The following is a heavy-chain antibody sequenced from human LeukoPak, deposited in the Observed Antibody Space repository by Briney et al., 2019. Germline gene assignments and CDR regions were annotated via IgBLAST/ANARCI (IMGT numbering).Heavy chain of an antibody. CDR3: AREYSSSFLDAFDI. CDR2: IYYSGST. J-gene: IGHJ4*02. V-gene: IGHV4-39*07. Sequence: SETLSLTCTVSGGSISSSSYYWGWIRQPPGKGLEWIGSIYYSGSTYYNPSLKSRVTISVDTSKNQFSLKLSSVTAADTAVYYCAREYSSSFLDAFDIWGQGTLVTVSS. CDR1: GGSISSSSYY. D-gene: IGHD6-6*01.